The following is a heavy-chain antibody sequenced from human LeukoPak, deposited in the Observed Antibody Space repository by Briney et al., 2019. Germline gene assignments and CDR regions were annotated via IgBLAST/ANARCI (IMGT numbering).Heavy chain of an antibody. CDR2: INTDGSST. Sequence: GGSLRLSCAASGFTFSNYWMHWVRQAPGKGLVWVSHINTDGSSTTYADSVKGRFTISRDNAKNKMYLQMNSLRAEDTAVYYCARVGYCSSTSCYAVDYWGQGTLVTVSS. CDR1: GFTFSNYW. J-gene: IGHJ4*02. D-gene: IGHD2-2*01. CDR3: ARVGYCSSTSCYAVDY. V-gene: IGHV3-74*01.